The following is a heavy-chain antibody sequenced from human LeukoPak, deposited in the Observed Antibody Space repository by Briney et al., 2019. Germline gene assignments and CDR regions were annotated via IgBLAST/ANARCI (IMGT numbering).Heavy chain of an antibody. D-gene: IGHD3-10*01. V-gene: IGHV5-51*01. Sequence: RGESLKISCKGSGYSFTSYWIGWARQMPGKGLEWMGIIYPGDSDTRYSPSLQGQVTISADKSSSTAYLQWSSLKASDTAMYYCARTETYYGSGSYFDAFDIWGQGTMVTVSS. CDR2: IYPGDSDT. J-gene: IGHJ3*02. CDR3: ARTETYYGSGSYFDAFDI. CDR1: GYSFTSYW.